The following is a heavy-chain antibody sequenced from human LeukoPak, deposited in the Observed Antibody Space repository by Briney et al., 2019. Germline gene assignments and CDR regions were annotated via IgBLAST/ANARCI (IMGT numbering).Heavy chain of an antibody. Sequence: GGTLRLSCAASGFTFNAYAIHWVRQAPGKGLEWVSLVKGDGVTTDYANSVKGRFTVSRDNSKNSLYLQMSNLRTEDTALYYCVRDTGSGWDFDYWGQGTLVTVSS. CDR3: VRDTGSGWDFDY. D-gene: IGHD6-19*01. CDR2: VKGDGVTT. J-gene: IGHJ4*02. CDR1: GFTFNAYA. V-gene: IGHV3-43*02.